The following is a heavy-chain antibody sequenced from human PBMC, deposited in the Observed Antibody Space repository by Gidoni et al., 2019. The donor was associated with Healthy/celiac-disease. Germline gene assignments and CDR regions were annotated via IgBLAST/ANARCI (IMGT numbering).Heavy chain of an antibody. Sequence: EVQLVQSGAEVTKPGESLKISCKGSGYRFTSSWSGWVRQMPGKGLEWLGIIYPGDSDTRYSPSFQGQVTISADKSISTAYLQWSSLKASDTAMYYCARLSGSGCFGCGYFDLWGRGTLVTVSS. V-gene: IGHV5-51*01. CDR3: ARLSGSGCFGCGYFDL. J-gene: IGHJ2*01. D-gene: IGHD6-19*01. CDR2: IYPGDSDT. CDR1: GYRFTSSW.